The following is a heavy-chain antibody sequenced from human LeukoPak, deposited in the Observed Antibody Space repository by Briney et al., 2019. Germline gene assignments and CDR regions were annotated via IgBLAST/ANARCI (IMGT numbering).Heavy chain of an antibody. V-gene: IGHV3-66*01. Sequence: GGSLRLSCAASGFTVSSNYISWVRQAPGKGLEWVSVTYSGGSTYYADSVKGRFTIPRDNSKNTLYLQMKSLRAEDTAVYYCGRVSAPPYYYCGMDVWGQGTTVTVSS. CDR1: GFTVSSNY. D-gene: IGHD2/OR15-2a*01. CDR3: GRVSAPPYYYCGMDV. J-gene: IGHJ6*02. CDR2: TYSGGST.